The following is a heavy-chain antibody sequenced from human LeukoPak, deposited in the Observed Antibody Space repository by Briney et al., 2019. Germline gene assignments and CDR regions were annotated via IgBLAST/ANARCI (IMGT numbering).Heavy chain of an antibody. V-gene: IGHV4-38-2*02. J-gene: IGHJ5*02. CDR1: GYSISSGYY. CDR2: IYHSGST. Sequence: SETLSLTCTVSGYSISSGYYWGWIRQPPGKGLEWIGSIYHSGSTYYNPSLKSRVTISVDTSKNQFSLKLSSVTAADTAVYYCARASYSSSCGFDPWGQGTLVTVSS. D-gene: IGHD6-13*01. CDR3: ARASYSSSCGFDP.